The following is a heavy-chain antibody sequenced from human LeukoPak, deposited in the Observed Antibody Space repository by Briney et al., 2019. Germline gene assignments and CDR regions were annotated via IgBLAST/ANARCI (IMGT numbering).Heavy chain of an antibody. J-gene: IGHJ4*02. CDR1: GFTFTSYS. V-gene: IGHV3-23*01. CDR3: ARDLSPGHY. D-gene: IGHD2/OR15-2a*01. Sequence: PGGSLRLSCAASGFTFTSYSMSWVRQAPGKGLEWVSAIIGSGITTYYADSVKGRFTISRDNSKNTLYLQLNSLRAEDTAVYYCARDLSPGHYWGQGTLVTVSS. CDR2: IIGSGITT.